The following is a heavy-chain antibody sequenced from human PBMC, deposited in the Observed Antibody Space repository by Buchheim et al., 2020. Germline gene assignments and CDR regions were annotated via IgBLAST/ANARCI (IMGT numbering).Heavy chain of an antibody. J-gene: IGHJ4*02. D-gene: IGHD1/OR15-1a*01. CDR2: IWYDGSNK. V-gene: IGHV3-33*01. CDR3: TRDPGGTGLSYLDY. Sequence: QVQLVESGGGVVQPGKSLRLSCAASGFTFRGYGMHWVRQAPGKGLEWVAVIWYDGSNKYHADSVKGRFTISRDNSRNTVDLQMNSLRAEDTAVYYCTRDPGGTGLSYLDYWGQGTL. CDR1: GFTFRGYG.